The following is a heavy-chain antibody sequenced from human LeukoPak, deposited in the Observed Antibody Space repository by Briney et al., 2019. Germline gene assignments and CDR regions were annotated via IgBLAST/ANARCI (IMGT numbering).Heavy chain of an antibody. CDR2: IIPILGIA. Sequence: SVKVSCKASGGTFSSYTISWVRQAPGQGLEWMGRIIPILGIANYAQKFQGRVTITADKSTSTAYMGLSSLRSEDTAVYYCARDADGYNYVGNWFDPWGQGTLVTVSS. J-gene: IGHJ5*02. CDR3: ARDADGYNYVGNWFDP. CDR1: GGTFSSYT. V-gene: IGHV1-69*04. D-gene: IGHD5-24*01.